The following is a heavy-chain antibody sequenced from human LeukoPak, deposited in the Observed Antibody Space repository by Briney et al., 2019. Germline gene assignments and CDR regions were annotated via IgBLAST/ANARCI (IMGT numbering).Heavy chain of an antibody. D-gene: IGHD4-17*01. J-gene: IGHJ4*02. V-gene: IGHV3-48*04. Sequence: GGSPRLSCAASGFTFSSYSMNWVRQAPGKGLEWVSYISSSSSTIYYADSVKGRFTISRDNAKNSLYLQMNSLRAEDTAVYYCARGDYGDYDYWGQGTLVTVSS. CDR1: GFTFSSYS. CDR3: ARGDYGDYDY. CDR2: ISSSSSTI.